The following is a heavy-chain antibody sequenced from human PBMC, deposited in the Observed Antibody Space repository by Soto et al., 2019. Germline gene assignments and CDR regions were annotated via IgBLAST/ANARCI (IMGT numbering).Heavy chain of an antibody. V-gene: IGHV3-74*01. CDR1: GFSFSSYF. D-gene: IGHD1-26*01. J-gene: IGHJ6*02. CDR3: ARETWYRLDV. CDR2: VPGDGSRA. Sequence: EVQLVESGGGSVQPGGSLRLSCAASGFSFSSYFMAWVRQAPGEGLVSVSHVPGDGSRASYADYVRGRFTISRDNDKNPLYLQMDSLRDEATAIYSCARETWYRLDVWGQGTTVTVSS.